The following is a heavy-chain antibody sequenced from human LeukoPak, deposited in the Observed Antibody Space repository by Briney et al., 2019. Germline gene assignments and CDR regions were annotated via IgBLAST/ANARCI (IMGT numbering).Heavy chain of an antibody. CDR2: IWYDGSNK. D-gene: IGHD3-22*01. V-gene: IGHV3-33*01. Sequence: GRSLRLSCAASGFTFSSYGMHWARQAPGKGLEWVAVIWYDGSNKYYADSVKGRFTISRDNSKNTLYLQMNSLRAEDTAVYYCARVVNPYYYYGMDVWGQGTTVTVSS. CDR1: GFTFSSYG. CDR3: ARVVNPYYYYGMDV. J-gene: IGHJ6*02.